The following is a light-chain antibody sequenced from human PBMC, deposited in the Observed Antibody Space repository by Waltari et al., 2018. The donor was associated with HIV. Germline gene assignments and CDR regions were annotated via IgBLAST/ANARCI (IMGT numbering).Light chain of an antibody. CDR1: ILAQKY. J-gene: IGLJ3*02. CDR3: YSAANYIWV. Sequence: SFELTQPSSVSVSPGQTARITCSGDILAQKYVRWLQQRRGQAPLLIIFKDNERPSGILERFSGSSTGTTVTLTISGVQVEDEADYYCYSAANYIWVFGGGTRLTVL. V-gene: IGLV3-27*01. CDR2: KDN.